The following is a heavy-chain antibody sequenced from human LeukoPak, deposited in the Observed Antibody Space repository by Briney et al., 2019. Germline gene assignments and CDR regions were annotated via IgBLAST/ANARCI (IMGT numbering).Heavy chain of an antibody. J-gene: IGHJ6*03. CDR3: ARTGSSWPNYYYHMDV. V-gene: IGHV3-7*01. CDR2: IKQDGSEK. Sequence: GGSLRLSCAASGFTFSSYWMSWVRQAPGKGLEWVANIKQDGSEKYYVDSVKGRFTISRDNAKNSLYLQMNSLRAEDTAVYYCARTGSSWPNYYYHMDVWGKGTTVTISS. D-gene: IGHD6-13*01. CDR1: GFTFSSYW.